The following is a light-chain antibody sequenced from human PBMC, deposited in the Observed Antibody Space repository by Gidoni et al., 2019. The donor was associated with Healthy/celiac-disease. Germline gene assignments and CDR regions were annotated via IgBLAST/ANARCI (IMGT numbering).Light chain of an antibody. V-gene: IGLV2-8*01. CDR3: SSYAGSIDVV. J-gene: IGLJ2*01. Sequence: QSALTQPPSASGSPGQSVTISCTGTSSDVGGYNYVSWYQQHPGKAPNLMIYEVSKRPSGVPDRFSGSKSGNTASLTVSGLQAEDEADYYCSSYAGSIDVVFGGGTKLTVL. CDR2: EVS. CDR1: SSDVGGYNY.